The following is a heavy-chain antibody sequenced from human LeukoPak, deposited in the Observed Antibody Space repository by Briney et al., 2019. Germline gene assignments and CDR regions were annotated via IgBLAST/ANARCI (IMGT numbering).Heavy chain of an antibody. D-gene: IGHD3-10*01. CDR1: GFTFSSYV. CDR2: ISGSGGST. J-gene: IGHJ4*02. V-gene: IGHV3-23*01. Sequence: PGGTLRLSCAASGFTFSSYVMSWVRQAPGKGLEWVSAISGSGGSTYYADSVKGRFTISRDNSKNTLYLQMHSLRAEDQAVYYCAKGGDDSSGSPPEFDYWGQGDLVTVSS. CDR3: AKGGDDSSGSPPEFDY.